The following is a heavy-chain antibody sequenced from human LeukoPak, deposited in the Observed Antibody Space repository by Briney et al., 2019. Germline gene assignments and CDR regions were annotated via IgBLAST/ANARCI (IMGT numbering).Heavy chain of an antibody. Sequence: ASVKVSCKASGYTFIGYYMHWVRQAPGQGLEWMGWINPNSGGTKSAQKFQGRVTMTRDTSINTAYMELSSLRSDDTAVYYCARESLGATWVLCDFWGPGTLVTVSS. CDR2: INPNSGGT. CDR3: ARESLGATWVLCDF. CDR1: GYTFIGYY. V-gene: IGHV1-2*02. J-gene: IGHJ4*02. D-gene: IGHD1-26*01.